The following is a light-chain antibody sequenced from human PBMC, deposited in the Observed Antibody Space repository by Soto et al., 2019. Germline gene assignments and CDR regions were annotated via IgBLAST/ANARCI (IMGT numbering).Light chain of an antibody. CDR1: SSDVGGYNY. CDR3: SSYTARSTLEG. CDR2: EVS. J-gene: IGLJ1*01. V-gene: IGLV2-14*01. Sequence: QSSLTQPASVSGSPGQSITISCTGTSSDVGGYNYVSWYQQHPGKAPKLIIYEVSDRPSGVSNRFSGSKSGNTASLTISRLQTEDEADYYCSSYTARSTLEGVGNGTKVTV.